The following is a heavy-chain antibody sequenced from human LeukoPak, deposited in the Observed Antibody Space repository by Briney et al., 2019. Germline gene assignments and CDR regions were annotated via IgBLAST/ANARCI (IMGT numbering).Heavy chain of an antibody. V-gene: IGHV4-61*10. CDR1: GGSMSSGTYY. Sequence: PSETLSLTCTVSGGSMSSGTYYWSWIRQPAGKGLEWIGEINHSGSTNYNPSLKSRVTISVDTSKNQLSLKLSSVTAADTAVYYCARGRLGTHYYYYYYMDVWGKGTTVTVSS. J-gene: IGHJ6*03. D-gene: IGHD6-19*01. CDR2: INHSGST. CDR3: ARGRLGTHYYYYYYMDV.